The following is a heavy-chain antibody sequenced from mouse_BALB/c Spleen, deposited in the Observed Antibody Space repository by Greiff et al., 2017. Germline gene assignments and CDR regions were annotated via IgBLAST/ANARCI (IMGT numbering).Heavy chain of an antibody. J-gene: IGHJ4*01. CDR2: IYPGGGYT. CDR3: AGGTALLRQRAMDY. CDR1: GYTFTNYW. Sequence: QVQLQQSGAELVRPGTSVKISCKASGYTFTNYWLGWVKQRPGHGLEWIGDIYPGGGYTNYNEKFKGKATLTADTSSSTAYMQLSSLTSEDSAVYFCAGGTALLRQRAMDYWGQGTSVTVSS. V-gene: IGHV1-63*02. D-gene: IGHD1-2*01.